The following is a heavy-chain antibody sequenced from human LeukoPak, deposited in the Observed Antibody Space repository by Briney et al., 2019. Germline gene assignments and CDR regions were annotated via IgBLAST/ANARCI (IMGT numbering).Heavy chain of an antibody. D-gene: IGHD6-13*01. V-gene: IGHV1-46*01. J-gene: IGHJ4*02. CDR2: INPDGGST. Sequence: ASVKVSCKASEYTFTSYWIQWVRQAPGQGLEWVGLINPDGGSTAYAHRFQGRVIMTRDTSTSTAYMDLSSLRSEDTAVYHCARAPRNSSTMLDFWGQGTLVTISS. CDR1: EYTFTSYW. CDR3: ARAPRNSSTMLDF.